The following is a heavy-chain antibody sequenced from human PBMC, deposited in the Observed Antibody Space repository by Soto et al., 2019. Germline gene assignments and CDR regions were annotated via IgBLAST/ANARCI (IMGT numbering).Heavy chain of an antibody. V-gene: IGHV4-61*01. D-gene: IGHD3-10*01. CDR1: GGSVSSGSYY. J-gene: IGHJ4*02. Sequence: SETLSLTCTVSGGSVSSGSYYWSWIRQPPGKGLEWIGYTYYSGSTNYNPSLKSRVTISVDTSKNQFSLKLSSVTAADTAVYYCARLNYYGSGSYYKSDYWGQGTLVTVSS. CDR2: TYYSGST. CDR3: ARLNYYGSGSYYKSDY.